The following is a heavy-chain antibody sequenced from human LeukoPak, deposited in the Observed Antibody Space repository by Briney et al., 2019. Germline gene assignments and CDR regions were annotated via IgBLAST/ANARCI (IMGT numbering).Heavy chain of an antibody. J-gene: IGHJ5*02. D-gene: IGHD3-16*01. Sequence: GASVKVSCKASGGTFSSYAISWVRQAPGQGLEWMGGIIPIFGTANYARKFQGRVTITADESTSTAYMELSSLRSEDTAVYYCARALSSLGANWFDPWGQGTLVTVSS. CDR2: IIPIFGTA. CDR3: ARALSSLGANWFDP. V-gene: IGHV1-69*13. CDR1: GGTFSSYA.